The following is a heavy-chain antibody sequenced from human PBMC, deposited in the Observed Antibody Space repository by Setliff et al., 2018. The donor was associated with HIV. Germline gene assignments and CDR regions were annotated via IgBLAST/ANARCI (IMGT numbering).Heavy chain of an antibody. CDR3: ARKIDYYYYMDV. J-gene: IGHJ6*03. V-gene: IGHV4-59*11. Sequence: SETLSLTCTVSGGSISSHYWSWIRQPPGKGLEWIGYIYYRRSSDHNPSFKNRVTMSVDTSKSQFSLRLSSVTAADTAVYYCARKIDYYYYMDVWGKGTTVTVSS. CDR1: GGSISSHY. CDR2: IYYRRSS.